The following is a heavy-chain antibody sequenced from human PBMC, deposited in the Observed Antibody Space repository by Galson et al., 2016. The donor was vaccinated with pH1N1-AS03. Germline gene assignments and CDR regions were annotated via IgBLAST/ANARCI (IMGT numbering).Heavy chain of an antibody. CDR3: AKDVLSWAFDH. D-gene: IGHD1-26*01. J-gene: IGHJ4*02. Sequence: SLRLSCAASGFAVRANAMSWVRQAPGTGLEWVSAIDGGRENTHRADSVKGRFTISRDNSKNTLYLQMNSLRPEDTAVYYCAKDVLSWAFDHWGQGALVTVSS. CDR1: GFAVRANA. CDR2: IDGGRENT. V-gene: IGHV3-23*01.